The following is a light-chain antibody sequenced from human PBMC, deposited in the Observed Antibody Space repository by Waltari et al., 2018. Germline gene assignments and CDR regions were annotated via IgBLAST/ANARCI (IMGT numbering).Light chain of an antibody. V-gene: IGKV4-1*01. CDR2: WAS. CDR3: QQYYSTPLT. Sequence: DIVMTQSPDSLAVSLGEAATINCKSSQRVLYRSHNKDYLAWYQQKPGQPPKLLIYWASTRESGVPDRFSGSGSGTDFTLTISSLQAEDVAVYYCQQYYSTPLTFGGGTKVEIK. J-gene: IGKJ4*01. CDR1: QRVLYRSHNKDY.